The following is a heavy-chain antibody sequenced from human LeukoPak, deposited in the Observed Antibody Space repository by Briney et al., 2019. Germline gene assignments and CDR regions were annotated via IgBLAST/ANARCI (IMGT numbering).Heavy chain of an antibody. CDR3: AKDPGYSRGVDY. Sequence: PGGSLRLSCAASGFTFSSYGMHWVRQAPGKGPEWVAVISYDGNNNYYADSVKGRFTISRDNSRNTLYLQMNSLRAEDTAVYYCAKDPGYSRGVDYWGQGTLVTVSS. CDR2: ISYDGNNN. CDR1: GFTFSSYG. V-gene: IGHV3-30*18. J-gene: IGHJ4*02. D-gene: IGHD6-19*01.